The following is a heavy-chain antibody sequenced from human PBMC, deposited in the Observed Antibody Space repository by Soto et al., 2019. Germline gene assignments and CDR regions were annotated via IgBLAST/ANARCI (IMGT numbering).Heavy chain of an antibody. V-gene: IGHV3-23*01. CDR3: ASRPLRYLLGGDYGMDV. CDR2: ISGSGGST. D-gene: IGHD3-9*01. CDR1: GFTFSSFA. Sequence: HPGGSLRLSCAASGFTFSSFAMSWVRQAPGKGLDWVSAISGSGGSTYYADSVKGRFTISRDNSKNTLYLQMNSLRAEDTAVYYCASRPLRYLLGGDYGMDVWGQGTTVTVSS. J-gene: IGHJ6*02.